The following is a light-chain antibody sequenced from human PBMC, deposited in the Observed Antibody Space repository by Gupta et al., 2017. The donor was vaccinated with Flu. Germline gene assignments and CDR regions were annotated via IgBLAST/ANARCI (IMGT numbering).Light chain of an antibody. J-gene: IGKJ1*01. V-gene: IGKV1-5*03. CDR1: QTISNW. Sequence: DIQMTQSPSTLSASVGDRVTITCRASQTISNWLAWYQQKPGKAPKLLIYKASSLESGVPLRFSGSGYGTEFTLTISSRQPDDFASYYCQQYKYYSPGTFGQGTKVEFK. CDR3: QQYKYYSPGT. CDR2: KAS.